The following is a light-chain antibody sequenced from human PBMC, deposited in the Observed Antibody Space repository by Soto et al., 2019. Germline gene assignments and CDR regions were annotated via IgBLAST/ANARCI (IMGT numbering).Light chain of an antibody. CDR1: QSVSSY. Sequence: EIVLTQSPGTLSLYPGERATLSCRASQSVSSYLAWYQQKPGQAPRLLIYDASNRATGVPARFSGSRSGTDFTLTISDLEPADFGLYYCQQRLNWPPGFGQGTKWIS. J-gene: IGKJ1*01. CDR2: DAS. V-gene: IGKV3-11*01. CDR3: QQRLNWPPG.